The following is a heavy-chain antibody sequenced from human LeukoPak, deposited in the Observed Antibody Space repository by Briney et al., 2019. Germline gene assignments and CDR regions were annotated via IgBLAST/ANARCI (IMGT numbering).Heavy chain of an antibody. V-gene: IGHV4-59*08. D-gene: IGHD2-21*02. CDR3: ARSMTRNWFDP. Sequence: SETLSLTCSVSGGSISSYYWSWVRQPPGKGLGWVGYIYYSESTNHNPSLKSRVTISVNTSKNQFSLTLSAVTAACTAVYDCARSMTRNWFDPWGQGTLVTVSS. CDR2: IYYSEST. CDR1: GGSISSYY. J-gene: IGHJ5*02.